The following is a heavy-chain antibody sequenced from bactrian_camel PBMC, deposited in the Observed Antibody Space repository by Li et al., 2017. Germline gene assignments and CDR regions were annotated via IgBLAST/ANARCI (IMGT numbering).Heavy chain of an antibody. V-gene: IGHV3S1*01. Sequence: HVQLVESGGGSVQAGGSLTLSCAASLHTYITNCMGWVRQTPGNEREAVAAIYTGGDTTYYAASVKGRATISQDYANKNTLYLNMNNLKPEDTAIYYCAADGGFSRKATMFPELGSFCPFDFRVWGQG. CDR3: AADGGFSRKATMFPELGSFCPFDFRV. CDR1: LHTYITNC. CDR2: IYTGGDTT. D-gene: IGHD4*01. J-gene: IGHJ6*01.